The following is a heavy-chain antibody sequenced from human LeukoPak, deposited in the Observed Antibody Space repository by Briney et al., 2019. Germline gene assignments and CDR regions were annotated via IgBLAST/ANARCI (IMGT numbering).Heavy chain of an antibody. Sequence: GGSLRLSRAASGFTFDDYTMHWVRQAPGKGLEWVSLISWDGGSTYYADSVKGRFTISRDNSKNSLYLQMNSLRTEDTALYYCAKDMGYSGAFDYWGQGTLVTVSS. D-gene: IGHD3-22*01. CDR3: AKDMGYSGAFDY. J-gene: IGHJ4*02. CDR2: ISWDGGST. V-gene: IGHV3-43*01. CDR1: GFTFDDYT.